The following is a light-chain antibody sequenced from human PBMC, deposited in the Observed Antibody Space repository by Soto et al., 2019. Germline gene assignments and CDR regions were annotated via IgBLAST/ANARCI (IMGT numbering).Light chain of an antibody. CDR3: MQSTQLPPT. CDR2: EVS. J-gene: IGKJ5*01. CDR1: QSXLHITGETF. Sequence: VVMTQTPLSLSFAPGLPAPLSCTSSQSXLHITGETFLFWYLQKPGQSPQLLIYEVSTRVSGVPDRFSGSGSGTDFTLEISRVETDDVGIYYCMQSTQLPPTFGQGTRLEIK. V-gene: IGKV2D-29*02.